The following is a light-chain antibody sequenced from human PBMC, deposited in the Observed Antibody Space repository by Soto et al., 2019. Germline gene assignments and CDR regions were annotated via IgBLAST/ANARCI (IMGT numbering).Light chain of an antibody. CDR2: EVS. CDR3: SSYAGSNNWV. V-gene: IGLV2-8*01. CDR1: SSDVGGYNY. Sequence: QPVLTQPPSASGSPGQSVTISCTGTSSDVGGYNYVSWYQQHPGKAPKLMIYEVSKRPSGVPDRFSGSKSGNTASLTVSGLQAEDEADYCCSSYAGSNNWVFGGGTKVTVL. J-gene: IGLJ3*02.